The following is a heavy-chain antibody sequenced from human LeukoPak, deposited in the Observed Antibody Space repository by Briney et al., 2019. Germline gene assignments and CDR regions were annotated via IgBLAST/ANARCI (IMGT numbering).Heavy chain of an antibody. Sequence: SETLSLTGTVSGGSISSYYWSWIRQPAGKGLEWIGRIYTSGSTNYNPSLKSRVTMSVDTSKNQFSLKLSSVTAADTAVYYCARDRNDFWSGYYNWFDPWGQGTLVTVSS. CDR3: ARDRNDFWSGYYNWFDP. CDR1: GGSISSYY. V-gene: IGHV4-4*07. CDR2: IYTSGST. D-gene: IGHD3-3*01. J-gene: IGHJ5*02.